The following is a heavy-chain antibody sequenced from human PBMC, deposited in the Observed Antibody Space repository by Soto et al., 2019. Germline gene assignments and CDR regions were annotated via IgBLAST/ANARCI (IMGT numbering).Heavy chain of an antibody. CDR1: GFIFSSYS. CDR3: ARKGYGDYGGMDV. Sequence: EAQVVESGGGLVKPGGSLRLSCAASGFIFSSYSMNWVRQAPGKGLEWVSYIRNTGSPKYYADSVKGRFTISRDNANNSLDMQMNSLTAEDTAVYYCARKGYGDYGGMDVWGQGTAVTVSS. V-gene: IGHV3-21*01. J-gene: IGHJ6*02. CDR2: IRNTGSPK. D-gene: IGHD4-17*01.